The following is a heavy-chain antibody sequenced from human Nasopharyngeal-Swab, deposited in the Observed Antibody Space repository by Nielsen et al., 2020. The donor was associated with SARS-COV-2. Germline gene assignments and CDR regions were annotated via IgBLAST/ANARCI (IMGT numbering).Heavy chain of an antibody. D-gene: IGHD1-1*01. V-gene: IGHV4-31*03. CDR1: GGSISSGGYY. CDR2: IYYSGST. J-gene: IGHJ4*02. CDR3: ARATTFLVEHFDY. Sequence: SETLSLTCTVSGGSISSGGYYWSWVRQHPGKGLEWIGYIYYSGSTYYNPSLKSRVTISVDTSKNQFSLKLSSVTAADTAVYYCARATTFLVEHFDYWGQGTLVTVSS.